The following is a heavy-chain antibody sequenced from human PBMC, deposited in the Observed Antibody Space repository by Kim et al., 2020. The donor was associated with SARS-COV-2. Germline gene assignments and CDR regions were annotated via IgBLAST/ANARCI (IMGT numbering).Heavy chain of an antibody. CDR1: GFTFSSYA. CDR3: ARDAVARESETYYDIFFGVWQRDSEDY. D-gene: IGHD3-9*01. Sequence: GGSLRLSCAASGFTFSSYAMHWVRQAPGKGLEWVAVISYDGSTKYSADSVKGRFTISRDNSKNTLYLQMNSLRGEDTAVYYCARDAVARESETYYDIFFGVWQRDSEDYWGQGTLVTVSS. CDR2: ISYDGSTK. V-gene: IGHV3-30*04. J-gene: IGHJ4*02.